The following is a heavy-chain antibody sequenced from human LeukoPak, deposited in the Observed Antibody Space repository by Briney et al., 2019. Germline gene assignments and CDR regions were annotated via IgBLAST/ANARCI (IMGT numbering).Heavy chain of an antibody. CDR1: GITFIIYA. CDR3: VCGSSIPDY. J-gene: IGHJ4*02. V-gene: IGHV3-23*01. Sequence: PGGSLRLSCVASGITFIIYAMTWVRQAPGKGLEWVSSISERGDTTYYADSVRGRFTISRDNSKNTLYLQMNSVRVEDTAVYFCVCGSSIPDYWGLGTLVTVSS. D-gene: IGHD6-19*01. CDR2: ISERGDTT.